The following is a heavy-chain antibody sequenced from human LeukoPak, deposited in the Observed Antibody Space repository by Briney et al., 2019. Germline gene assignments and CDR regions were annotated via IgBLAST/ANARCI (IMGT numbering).Heavy chain of an antibody. CDR2: IYTSGST. CDR1: GFTVSTNS. J-gene: IGHJ4*02. V-gene: IGHV3-53*01. Sequence: GGSLRLSCTVSGFTVSTNSMSWVRQAPGKGLEWVSFIYTSGSTHNSDSVKGRFTISRDNAKKSLYLQMNSLRAEDTALYYCVRDVLYDSVAYYSDYWGQGTLVTVSS. D-gene: IGHD3-22*01. CDR3: VRDVLYDSVAYYSDY.